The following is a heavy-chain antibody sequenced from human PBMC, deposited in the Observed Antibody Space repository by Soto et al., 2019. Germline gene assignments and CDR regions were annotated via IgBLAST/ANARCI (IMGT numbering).Heavy chain of an antibody. Sequence: GESLKISCKGSGYSFTSYWISWVRQMPGKGLEWMGRIDPSDSYTNYSPSFQGHVTISAGKSISTAYLQWSSLKASDTAMYYCARRKESGYYTTGYYYYGMDVWGQGTTVTVSS. CDR1: GYSFTSYW. V-gene: IGHV5-10-1*01. CDR2: IDPSDSYT. J-gene: IGHJ6*02. D-gene: IGHD3-3*01. CDR3: ARRKESGYYTTGYYYYGMDV.